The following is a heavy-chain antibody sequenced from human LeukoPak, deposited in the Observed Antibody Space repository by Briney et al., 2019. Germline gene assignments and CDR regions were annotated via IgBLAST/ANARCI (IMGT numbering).Heavy chain of an antibody. D-gene: IGHD2-8*02. V-gene: IGHV4-59*01. CDR1: GGSISGFD. CDR2: IHSSGTT. Sequence: SETLSPTCTVSGGSISGFDWSWFRQPPGKRLEWIGNIHSSGTTNYNPSLKSRVSISVDTSRNYLSLKLTSVTAADTALYYCAKGAWSLDPWGQGTLVTVSS. CDR3: AKGAWSLDP. J-gene: IGHJ5*02.